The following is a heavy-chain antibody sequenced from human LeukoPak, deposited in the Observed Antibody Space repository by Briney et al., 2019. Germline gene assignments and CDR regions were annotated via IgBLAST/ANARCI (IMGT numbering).Heavy chain of an antibody. D-gene: IGHD3-10*01. Sequence: GDSLRLSCAASGFTFSSYAMSWVRQAPGKGLEWVSAISGSGGSTYYADSVKGRFTISRDNSKNTLYLQMNSLRAEDTAVYYCAKDHGVRGWPRFYFDYWGQGTLVTVSS. CDR1: GFTFSSYA. J-gene: IGHJ4*02. V-gene: IGHV3-23*01. CDR3: AKDHGVRGWPRFYFDY. CDR2: ISGSGGST.